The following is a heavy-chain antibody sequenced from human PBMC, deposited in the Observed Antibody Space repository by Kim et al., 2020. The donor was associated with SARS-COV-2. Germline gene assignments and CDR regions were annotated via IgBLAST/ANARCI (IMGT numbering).Heavy chain of an antibody. J-gene: IGHJ4*02. V-gene: IGHV3-66*01. CDR3: ARDPSTYFDY. Sequence: RTHYADSVKGRFTISRDDSRNTVYLQMNSVRAEDTAVYFCARDPSTYFDYWGQGTLVTVSS. CDR2: RT.